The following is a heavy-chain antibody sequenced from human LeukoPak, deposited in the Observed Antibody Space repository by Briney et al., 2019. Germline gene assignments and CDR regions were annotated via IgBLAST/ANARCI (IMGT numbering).Heavy chain of an antibody. J-gene: IGHJ6*02. CDR3: ARDGYSYGMDV. CDR2: IGTAGDT. CDR1: GFTFSSYD. V-gene: IGHV3-13*01. D-gene: IGHD5-18*01. Sequence: GSLRLYCAASGFTFSSYDMHWVRQATGKGLEWVSAIGTAGDTYYPGSVKGRFTISRENAKNSLYLQMNSLRAGDTAVYYCARDGYSYGMDVWGQGTTVTVSS.